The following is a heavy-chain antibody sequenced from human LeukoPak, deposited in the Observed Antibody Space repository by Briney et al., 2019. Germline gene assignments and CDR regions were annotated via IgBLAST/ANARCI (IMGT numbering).Heavy chain of an antibody. CDR2: IKPSNGDT. CDR1: GYNFSGYY. V-gene: IGHV1-2*02. CDR3: ASPPLSSAMYYAH. D-gene: IGHD1-26*01. J-gene: IGHJ4*02. Sequence: TSVKVSCKASGYNFSGYYMHWARQAPGQGLEWMGWIKPSNGDTKYAQNFQGRVTMTRDTSISTAYMELSSLRSDDTAVYYCASPPLSSAMYYAHWGQGTLVTVSS.